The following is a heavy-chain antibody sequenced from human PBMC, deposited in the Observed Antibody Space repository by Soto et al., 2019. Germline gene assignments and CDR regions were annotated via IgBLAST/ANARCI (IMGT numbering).Heavy chain of an antibody. J-gene: IGHJ6*02. D-gene: IGHD3-10*01. CDR3: AKGEYYYGSGSPYYGMDV. V-gene: IGHV3-30*18. CDR1: GFTFSSYG. CDR2: ISYDGSNK. Sequence: QVQLVESGGGVVQSGMSLRLSCAASGFTFSSYGMHWVRQAPGKGLEWVAVISYDGSNKYYADSVKGRFTISRDSSKNTLYLEMNSLRPEDMAVYYCAKGEYYYGSGSPYYGMDVWGQGTTVTVSS.